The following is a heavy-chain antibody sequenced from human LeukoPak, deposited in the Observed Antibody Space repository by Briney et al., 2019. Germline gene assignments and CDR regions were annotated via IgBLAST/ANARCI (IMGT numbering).Heavy chain of an antibody. CDR2: ISGSGGST. CDR1: GFTFSSYA. J-gene: IGHJ4*02. Sequence: PGGSLRLSCAASGFTFSSYAMSWVRQAPGKGLEWVSVISGSGGSTYYADSVKGRFTISRDNSKNTLYLQMDSLRAENTAVYFCAKDGGYGSGSYYPDYWGQGTLVTVSS. V-gene: IGHV3-23*01. CDR3: AKDGGYGSGSYYPDY. D-gene: IGHD3-10*01.